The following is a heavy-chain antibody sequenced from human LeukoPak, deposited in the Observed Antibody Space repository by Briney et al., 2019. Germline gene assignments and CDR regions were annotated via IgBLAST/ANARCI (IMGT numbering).Heavy chain of an antibody. CDR2: TYYRSMWYN. CDR3: AREYSSSGLAFDY. V-gene: IGHV6-1*01. Sequence: SQTLSLTCAISGDSVSSNSSAWNWIRQSPSRGLQWLGRTYYRSMWYNDYALSVKSRITINPDTSRNQFSLQLNSVTPEDTAVYYCAREYSSSGLAFDYWGQGTLVTVSS. D-gene: IGHD6-19*01. CDR1: GDSVSSNSSA. J-gene: IGHJ4*02.